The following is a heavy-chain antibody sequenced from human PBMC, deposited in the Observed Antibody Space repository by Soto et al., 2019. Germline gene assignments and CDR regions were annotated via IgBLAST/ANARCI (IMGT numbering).Heavy chain of an antibody. Sequence: SETLSLTCTVSGGSISSSSYYWGWIRQPPGKGLEWIGSIYYSGSTYYNPSLKSRVTISVDTSKNQFSLKLSSVTAADTAGYYCARQSRGLPHDNGSDPWGQGTLVT. CDR3: ARQSRGLPHDNGSDP. CDR1: GGSISSSSYY. J-gene: IGHJ5*02. V-gene: IGHV4-39*01. D-gene: IGHD4-17*01. CDR2: IYYSGST.